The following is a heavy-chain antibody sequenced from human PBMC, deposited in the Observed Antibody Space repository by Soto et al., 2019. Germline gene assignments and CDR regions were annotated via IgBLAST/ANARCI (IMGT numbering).Heavy chain of an antibody. V-gene: IGHV2-5*02. J-gene: IGHJ4*02. CDR2: IYWDDEK. CDR1: GFSLSTSGVG. CDR3: AHSLIPNWGSRGAFDY. D-gene: IGHD7-27*01. Sequence: QITLKESGPTLVKPTQTLTLTCTFSGFSLSTSGVGVGWIRQPPGKALEWLALIYWDDEKRDSPSLKSRLTITKDTSKNQVVLTNANMDPVDTATYYCAHSLIPNWGSRGAFDYWGQGTLVTVSS.